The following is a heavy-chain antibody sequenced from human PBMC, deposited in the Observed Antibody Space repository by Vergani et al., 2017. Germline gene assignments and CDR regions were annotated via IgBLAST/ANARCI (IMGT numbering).Heavy chain of an antibody. CDR1: GGSISSGGYF. V-gene: IGHV4-30-2*01. CDR2: IYHSGST. D-gene: IGHD2-15*01. CDR3: ASPRPYCTGGSCPAI. Sequence: QLQLQESGSGLVKPSQTLSLTCAVSGGSISSGGYFWSWIRQPPGKGLEWIGYIYHSGSTYYNPSLKSRVTISVDTSKSQVSLQLNSVPVADTAVYYCASPRPYCTGGSCPAIWGQGTLVTVSS. J-gene: IGHJ4*02.